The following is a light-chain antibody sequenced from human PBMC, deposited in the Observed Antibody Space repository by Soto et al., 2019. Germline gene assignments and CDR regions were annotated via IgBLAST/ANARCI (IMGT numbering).Light chain of an antibody. J-gene: IGKJ4*01. CDR3: QQYVSSPLT. Sequence: EIVLTQSPGTLSLSVGERVTLSCRASQSVSSYLAWYQQTPGQAPRLLIYDTSNRATGTPDRFSGSGSGTEFTLTISRLEPEDFTVYYCQQYVSSPLTFGGGTTVEIK. CDR2: DTS. CDR1: QSVSSY. V-gene: IGKV3-20*01.